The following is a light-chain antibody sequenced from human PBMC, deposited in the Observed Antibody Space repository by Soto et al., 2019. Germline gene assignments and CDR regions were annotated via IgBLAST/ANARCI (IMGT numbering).Light chain of an antibody. CDR3: SSYTTSSSWV. CDR2: VVS. V-gene: IGLV2-14*01. J-gene: IGLJ3*02. CDR1: SSDFGGYNY. Sequence: QSALTQPASVSGSPGQSITISCTGTSSDFGGYNYVSWFQRHPGKAPKLMIYVVSNRPSGISNRFSGSKSGNTASLTISGLKAEDEADYYCSSYTTSSSWVFGGGTKLTVL.